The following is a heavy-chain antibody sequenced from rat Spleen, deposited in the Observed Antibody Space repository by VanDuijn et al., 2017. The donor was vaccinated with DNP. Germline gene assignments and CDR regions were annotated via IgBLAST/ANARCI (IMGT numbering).Heavy chain of an antibody. V-gene: IGHV5-19*01. J-gene: IGHJ2*01. Sequence: EVQLVESGGGLVQPGKSLKLSCAASGFTFSNYGMAWVRRAPEKGLEWVATISPSGDITYYRDSVKGRFTISRDNAKSTLYLQMNSLRSEDTATYYCTREGFGYWGQGVMVTVSS. CDR1: GFTFSNYG. CDR2: ISPSGDIT. CDR3: TREGFGY.